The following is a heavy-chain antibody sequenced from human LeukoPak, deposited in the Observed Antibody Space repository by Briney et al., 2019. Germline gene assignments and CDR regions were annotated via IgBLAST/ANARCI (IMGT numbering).Heavy chain of an antibody. CDR3: ASVGLYDSSGYYSNFDY. CDR1: GGTFSSYA. J-gene: IGHJ4*02. V-gene: IGHV1-69*06. CDR2: IIPIFGTA. Sequence: SVKVSCKASGGTFSSYAISWVRQAPGQGLEWMGGIIPIFGTANYAQKFQGRVTIIADKSTSTAYMELSSLRSEDTAVYYCASVGLYDSSGYYSNFDYWGQGALVTVSS. D-gene: IGHD3-22*01.